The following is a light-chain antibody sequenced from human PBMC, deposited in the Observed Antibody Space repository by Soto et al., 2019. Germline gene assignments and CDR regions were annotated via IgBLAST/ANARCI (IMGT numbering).Light chain of an antibody. V-gene: IGLV3-1*01. CDR3: QAWDSSTYV. CDR2: QDS. Sequence: YELTQPPSVSVSPGQTASITCSGDKSGDKYACWYQQKPGQSPVLVIYQDSKRPSGIPERFSGSNSGNTATLTISGTQAMDEADYYCQAWDSSTYVFGTGTKVTVL. CDR1: KSGDKY. J-gene: IGLJ1*01.